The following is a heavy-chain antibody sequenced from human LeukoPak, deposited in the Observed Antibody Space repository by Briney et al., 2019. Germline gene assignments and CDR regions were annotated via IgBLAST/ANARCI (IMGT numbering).Heavy chain of an antibody. CDR1: GFTVSSNY. Sequence: AGGSLRLSCAASGFTVSSNYMSWVRQAPGKGLEWVSIIYSGGSTYYADSVKGRFTISRDNPKNTLYLQMNSLRAEDTAVYYCARDRCTNGVCYYVYWGQGTLVTVSS. D-gene: IGHD2-8*01. CDR3: ARDRCTNGVCYYVY. CDR2: IYSGGST. J-gene: IGHJ4*02. V-gene: IGHV3-66*01.